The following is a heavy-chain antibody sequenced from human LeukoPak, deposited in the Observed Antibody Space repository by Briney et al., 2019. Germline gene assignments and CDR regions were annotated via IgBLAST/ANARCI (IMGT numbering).Heavy chain of an antibody. Sequence: GGSPRLSCAASGFTFSGYWMSWVRQAPGKGLEWVANIKEDGSETWYVDSVKGRFTISRDNAKKSVFLQMNSLRGEDTAVYYCARGSAWYNGFDYWGQGTLVTVSS. J-gene: IGHJ4*02. CDR2: IKEDGSET. CDR1: GFTFSGYW. V-gene: IGHV3-7*04. CDR3: ARGSAWYNGFDY. D-gene: IGHD6-19*01.